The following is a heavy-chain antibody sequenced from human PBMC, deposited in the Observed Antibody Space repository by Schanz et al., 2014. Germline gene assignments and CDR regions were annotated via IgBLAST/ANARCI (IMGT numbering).Heavy chain of an antibody. J-gene: IGHJ4*02. V-gene: IGHV3-23*04. CDR2: IGTSGGT. D-gene: IGHD3-22*01. CDR1: GLIFSNYV. CDR3: AKDISDTSGKDDY. Sequence: EVQLVESGGGLVQPGGSLKLSCAASGLIFSNYVMSWVRQAPGKGLEWVSTIGTSGGTNYAESVKGRFTISRDNSKNTLYLQMNSLRVEDSAIYYCAKDISDTSGKDDYWGQGTLVTVSS.